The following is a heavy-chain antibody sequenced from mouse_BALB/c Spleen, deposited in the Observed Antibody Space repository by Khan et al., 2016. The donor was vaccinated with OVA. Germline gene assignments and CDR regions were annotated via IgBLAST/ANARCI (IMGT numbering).Heavy chain of an antibody. CDR1: GFTFIDYG. V-gene: IGHV5-15*02. CDR3: VRGGFAY. J-gene: IGHJ3*01. CDR2: ISSVAYSI. Sequence: EVELVESGGGLVQPGGSRKLSCAASGFTFIDYGMAWVRQTPGKGPEWIAFISSVAYSIYYADTVTGRFTISRENAKNTLYLEMSSRRSDDTAIYYCVRGGFAYWGQGTLVTVSA.